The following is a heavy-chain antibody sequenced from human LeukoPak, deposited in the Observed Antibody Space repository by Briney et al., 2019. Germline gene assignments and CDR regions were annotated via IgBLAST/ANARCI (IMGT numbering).Heavy chain of an antibody. CDR3: ARDPGYSYAPDY. CDR2: INDVGSDS. J-gene: IGHJ4*02. Sequence: GGSLRLSCAASGFTFSAYWMHWVRQAPGKGLVWVGRINDVGSDSSYVDSVKGRFTISRDNAKNSLFLQMNSLTDEDTAVYYCARDPGYSYAPDYWGRGTLVTVSS. V-gene: IGHV3-74*01. CDR1: GFTFSAYW. D-gene: IGHD5-18*01.